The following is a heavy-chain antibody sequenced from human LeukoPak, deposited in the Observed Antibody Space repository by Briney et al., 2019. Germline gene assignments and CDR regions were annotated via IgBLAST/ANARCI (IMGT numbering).Heavy chain of an antibody. J-gene: IGHJ4*02. CDR1: GFTFSNYD. Sequence: GGSLRLSCAATGFTFSNYDMHWVRQAPGKGLEWVSAISSSSSYIYYADSIKGRFTISRDNAENSLYLQMNGLRAVDTAVYFCARGEEKATITALDSWGQGTLVTVSS. D-gene: IGHD5-24*01. CDR2: ISSSSSYI. CDR3: ARGEEKATITALDS. V-gene: IGHV3-21*01.